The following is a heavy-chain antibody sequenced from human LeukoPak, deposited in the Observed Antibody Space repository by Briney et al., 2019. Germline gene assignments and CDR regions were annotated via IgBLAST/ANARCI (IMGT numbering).Heavy chain of an antibody. Sequence: SETLSLTCTVSGGSISSYYWSWIRQPAGKGLEWIGRIYTSGSTNYNPSLKSRVTISVDTSKNQFSLKLSSVTAADTAVYYCARGPRHCSGGSCYSRPNWYFDLWGRGTLVTVSS. CDR1: GGSISSYY. J-gene: IGHJ2*01. D-gene: IGHD2-15*01. CDR2: IYTSGST. CDR3: ARGPRHCSGGSCYSRPNWYFDL. V-gene: IGHV4-4*07.